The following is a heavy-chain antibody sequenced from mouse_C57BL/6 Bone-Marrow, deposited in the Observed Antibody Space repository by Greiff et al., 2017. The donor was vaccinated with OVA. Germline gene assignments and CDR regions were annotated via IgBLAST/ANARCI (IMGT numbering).Heavy chain of an antibody. CDR1: GYTFTSYW. CDR3: ARRDYDGGVAMDY. V-gene: IGHV1-69*01. CDR2: IDPSDSYT. J-gene: IGHJ4*01. D-gene: IGHD2-4*01. Sequence: QVQLQQPGAELVMPGASVKLSCKASGYTFTSYWMHWVKQRPGQGLEWIGEIDPSDSYTNYNQKFKGKSTLTVDKSSSTAYMQLSSLTSEDSAVYYCARRDYDGGVAMDYWCQGTSVTVSS.